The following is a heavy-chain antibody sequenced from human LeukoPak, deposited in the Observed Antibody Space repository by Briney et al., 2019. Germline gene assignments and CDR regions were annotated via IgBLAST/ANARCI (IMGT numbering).Heavy chain of an antibody. J-gene: IGHJ4*02. V-gene: IGHV4-38-2*01. CDR1: GYSISSGYY. D-gene: IGHD6-6*01. Sequence: SETLSLTCAVSGYSISSGYYWGWIRQPPGKGLEWIGSTYHSESTYYNPSLKSRVTISVDTSKNQFSLKLSSVTAADTAVYYCARHHGYSSSSHYFDYWGQGTLVTVSS. CDR2: TYHSEST. CDR3: ARHHGYSSSSHYFDY.